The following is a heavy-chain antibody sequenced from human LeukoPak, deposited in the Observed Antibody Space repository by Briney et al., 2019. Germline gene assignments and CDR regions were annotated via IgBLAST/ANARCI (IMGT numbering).Heavy chain of an antibody. V-gene: IGHV1-24*01. CDR1: GYTLTELS. J-gene: IGHJ4*02. CDR3: ATELRWKDH. CDR2: ISAYNGNT. Sequence: ASVKVSCKVSGYTLTELSMHWVRQAPGKGLEWMGWISAYNGNTNYVQKLQGRVTMTRDTSISTAYMELSSLTSEDTAVYYCATELRWKDHWGQGTLVTVSS. D-gene: IGHD4-23*01.